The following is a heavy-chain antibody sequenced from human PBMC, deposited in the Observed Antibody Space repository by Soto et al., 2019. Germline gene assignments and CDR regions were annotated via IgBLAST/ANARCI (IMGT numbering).Heavy chain of an antibody. CDR2: IIPIFGTA. Sequence: QVQLVQSGAEVKKPGSSVKVSCKASGGTFSSYAISWVRQAPGQGLEERGEIIPIFGTANYAQKFQGRVTITADESTSTAYMELSSLRSEDTAVYYCAIGLRGMVRGGKTYYFDYWGQGTLVTVSS. V-gene: IGHV1-69*01. CDR1: GGTFSSYA. D-gene: IGHD3-10*01. J-gene: IGHJ4*02. CDR3: AIGLRGMVRGGKTYYFDY.